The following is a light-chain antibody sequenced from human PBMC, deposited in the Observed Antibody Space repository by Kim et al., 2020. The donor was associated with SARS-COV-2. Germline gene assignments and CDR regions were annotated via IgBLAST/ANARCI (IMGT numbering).Light chain of an antibody. V-gene: IGKV1-39*01. CDR1: ENIRSY. Sequence: DIQMTQSPSPLSASVGDRVAISCRASENIRSYLNWYQQIPGRAPKLLIFHASTLQIGVPSRSSGSGSGTDYTLTISNLQPEDFATYYCEQSYSSPWTFGLGTKVDIK. CDR3: EQSYSSPWT. J-gene: IGKJ1*01. CDR2: HAS.